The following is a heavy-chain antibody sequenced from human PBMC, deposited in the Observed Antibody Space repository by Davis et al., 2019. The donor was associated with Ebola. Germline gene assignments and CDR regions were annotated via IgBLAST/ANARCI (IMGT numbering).Heavy chain of an antibody. CDR3: AERGGSV. CDR1: GFAIRSGYY. Sequence: PGGSLRLSCAVSGFAIRSGYYWSWIRQPPGKGLEWFGYIYYSGSTNYNPSLKSRVTISLDMSKNQFSLKLSSVTAADTAMYFCAERGGSVWGQGTLVNVSS. V-gene: IGHV4-59*01. CDR2: IYYSGST. J-gene: IGHJ4*02. D-gene: IGHD3-16*01.